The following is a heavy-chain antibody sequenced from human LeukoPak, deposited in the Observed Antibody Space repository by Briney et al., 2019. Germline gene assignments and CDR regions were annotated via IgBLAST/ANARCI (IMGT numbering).Heavy chain of an antibody. V-gene: IGHV3-23*01. J-gene: IGHJ4*02. D-gene: IGHD6-19*01. CDR1: GFTFSRYA. Sequence: PGGSLRLSCAASGFTFSRYAMHWVRQAPGKGLEWVSTVSGSGGSTYYADSVEGRFTISRDDSKSTLYLQMNSLRADDTAVYYCAKALGSSGWHDFDYWGQGTLVTVSS. CDR2: VSGSGGST. CDR3: AKALGSSGWHDFDY.